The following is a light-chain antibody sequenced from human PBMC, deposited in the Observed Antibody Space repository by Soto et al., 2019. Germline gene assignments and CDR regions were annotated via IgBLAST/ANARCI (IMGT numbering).Light chain of an antibody. J-gene: IGKJ1*01. CDR1: QSVSSSY. V-gene: IGKV3-15*01. Sequence: ESVLTQSPGTLSLSPGKRATHSCRAIQSVSSSYLAWYQQKPGQAPRLLIYGASTRATGIPAKFSGGGSGTEFTLTISSLQSEDFAVYYCQQYNNWPPWTFGQGTKVDIK. CDR3: QQYNNWPPWT. CDR2: GAS.